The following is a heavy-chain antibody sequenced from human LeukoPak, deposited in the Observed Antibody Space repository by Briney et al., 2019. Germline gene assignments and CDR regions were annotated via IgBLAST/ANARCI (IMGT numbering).Heavy chain of an antibody. CDR1: GFTFSSYA. CDR2: ISGSGGST. Sequence: GGSLRLFCAASGFTFSSYAMSWVRQAPGKGLEWVSAISGSGGSTYYADSVKGRFTISRDNSKNTLYLQMNSPRAEDAAVYYCAKAGVKYSSSWSPFDYWGQGTLVTVSS. V-gene: IGHV3-23*01. D-gene: IGHD6-13*01. CDR3: AKAGVKYSSSWSPFDY. J-gene: IGHJ4*02.